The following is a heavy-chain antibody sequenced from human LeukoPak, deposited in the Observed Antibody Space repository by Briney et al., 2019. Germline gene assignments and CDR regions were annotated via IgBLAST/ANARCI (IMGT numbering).Heavy chain of an antibody. D-gene: IGHD3-10*01. CDR3: ARRPEMVRGVIVNWFDP. CDR1: GGSFSGYY. CDR2: INHSGST. J-gene: IGHJ5*02. V-gene: IGHV4-34*01. Sequence: PSETLSLTCAVYGGSFSGYYWSWLRQPPGKGLEWIGEINHSGSTNYNPSLKSRVTISVDTSKNQFSLKLSSVTAADTAVYYCARRPEMVRGVIVNWFDPWGQGTLVTVSS.